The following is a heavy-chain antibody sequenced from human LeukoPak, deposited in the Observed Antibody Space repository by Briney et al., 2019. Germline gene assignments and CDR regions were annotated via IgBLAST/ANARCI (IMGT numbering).Heavy chain of an antibody. CDR1: GGSISSSSYY. Sequence: PSQTLSLTCTVSGGSISSSSYYWGWIRQPPGKGLEWIGSIYYSGSNYYNPSLKSRVTISVDTSKYQFSLKLSSVTAADTAVYYCARAPEDNWNVYYFDYWGQGTLVTVSS. CDR3: ARAPEDNWNVYYFDY. CDR2: IYYSGSN. V-gene: IGHV4-39*01. J-gene: IGHJ4*02. D-gene: IGHD1-20*01.